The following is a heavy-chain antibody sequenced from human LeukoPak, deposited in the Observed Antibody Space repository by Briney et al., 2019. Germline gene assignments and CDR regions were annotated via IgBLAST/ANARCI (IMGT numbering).Heavy chain of an antibody. J-gene: IGHJ4*02. Sequence: PSQTLSLTCTVSGGSISSGSYYWSWIRQPAGKGLEWIGRIYTSGSTNYNPSLKSRVTISVDTSRNQFSLKLSSVTAADTAVYYCGRNFDYWGQGTLVTVSS. CDR1: GGSISSGSYY. CDR2: IYTSGST. V-gene: IGHV4-61*02. CDR3: GRNFDY.